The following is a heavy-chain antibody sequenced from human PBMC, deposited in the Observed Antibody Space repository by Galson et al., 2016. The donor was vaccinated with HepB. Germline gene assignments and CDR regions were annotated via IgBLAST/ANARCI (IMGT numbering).Heavy chain of an antibody. V-gene: IGHV4-39*02. Sequence: SETLSLTCTVSGASITTSGHYWAWIRQPPGKGLEWIGRVYSTQTTDYSPSLKSRVTIFADTSKNQIFLRLSSVSAADTAVYYCARDRSSSFPWFDPWGQGILVTVSS. J-gene: IGHJ5*02. CDR1: GASITTSGHY. CDR3: ARDRSSSFPWFDP. CDR2: VYSTQTT. D-gene: IGHD6-6*01.